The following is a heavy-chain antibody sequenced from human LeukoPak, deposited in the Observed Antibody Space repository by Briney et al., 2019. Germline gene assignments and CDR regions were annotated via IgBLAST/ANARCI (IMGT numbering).Heavy chain of an antibody. V-gene: IGHV3-23*01. CDR3: AKGYSSTWYAMDV. Sequence: PGGSLRLSCTASGFTFSSYAMSWVRQAPGKGLEWVSAISGSGGSTYYADSVKGRFTISRDNSKNTLYLQMNSLRAEDTAVYYCAKGYSSTWYAMDVWGQGTTVTVSS. J-gene: IGHJ6*02. CDR2: ISGSGGST. D-gene: IGHD6-13*01. CDR1: GFTFSSYA.